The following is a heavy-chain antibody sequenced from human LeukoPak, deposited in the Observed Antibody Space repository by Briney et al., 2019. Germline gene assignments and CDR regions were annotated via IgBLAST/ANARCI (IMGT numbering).Heavy chain of an antibody. J-gene: IGHJ4*02. CDR1: GVSISSTSYY. V-gene: IGHV4-39*01. D-gene: IGHD3-16*01. Sequence: SETLSLTCTVSGVSISSTSYYWGWIRQPPGKGLEWIASIYYSGSTYYNPSLKSRVTLSVDTSKNQFSLKLSSVTAADTAVYYCARGNYDYVWGGIDYWGQGTLVTVSS. CDR3: ARGNYDYVWGGIDY. CDR2: IYYSGST.